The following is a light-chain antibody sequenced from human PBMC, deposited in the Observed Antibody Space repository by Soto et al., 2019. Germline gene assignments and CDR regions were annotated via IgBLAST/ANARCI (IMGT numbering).Light chain of an antibody. V-gene: IGLV2-18*01. J-gene: IGLJ1*01. CDR2: EVN. CDR1: SSDVGSYNR. Sequence: QSVLAQPPSVSGSPGQSVTISCTGTSSDVGSYNRLSWYQQPPGTAPKLIMYEVNTRPSGVPDRFSGSKSGSTASLTISGLQAEDEADYYCSLYISGSTYVFGTGP. CDR3: SLYISGSTYV.